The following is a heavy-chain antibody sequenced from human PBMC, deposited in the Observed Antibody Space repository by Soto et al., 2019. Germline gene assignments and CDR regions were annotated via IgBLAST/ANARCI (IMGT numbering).Heavy chain of an antibody. J-gene: IGHJ4*02. CDR2: IYWDADK. V-gene: IGHV2-5*02. D-gene: IGHD5-12*01. CDR3: ARLTRGVYDSGRLWEKFAY. CDR1: GFSLSSIGMG. Sequence: QITVKESGLTLVKPTETLTLTCTLSGFSLSSIGMGVGWIRQPPGKALEWLALIYWDADKRYSPSLSSRLTITKDPSKNEVYLTMTNMDPVDTATYYCARLTRGVYDSGRLWEKFAYWGQGTLVPVSS.